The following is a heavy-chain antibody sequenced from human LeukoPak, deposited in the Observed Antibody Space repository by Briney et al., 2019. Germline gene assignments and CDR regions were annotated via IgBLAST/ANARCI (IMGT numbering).Heavy chain of an antibody. D-gene: IGHD3-3*01. CDR3: ATEVSPYYDFGSGYYMDV. V-gene: IGHV1-24*01. J-gene: IGHJ6*03. CDR2: FDPEDGET. Sequence: ASLKVSRKVAGYTLTQLSMHWVSQAPGKRLEWMGGFDPEDGETLYAQKFQGRLTMSEDTSTDTAYMELSSLRSEDTAVYYCATEVSPYYDFGSGYYMDVWGKGTTVTVSS. CDR1: GYTLTQLS.